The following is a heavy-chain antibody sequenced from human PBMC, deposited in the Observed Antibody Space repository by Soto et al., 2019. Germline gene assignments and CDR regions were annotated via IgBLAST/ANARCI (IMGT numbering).Heavy chain of an antibody. D-gene: IGHD6-13*01. CDR2: IIPLFGTT. CDR1: GGTFSRHA. J-gene: IGHJ5*02. V-gene: IGHV1-69*01. Sequence: QVQLVQSGSEVKMPGSSVKVSCKTSGGTFSRHAINWVRQAPGQGLEWMGGIIPLFGTTNYAQKFKGRVTMSADESTSTAYMELSSLTSEDAAVYDCAIDAIHGSSWYVWFAPWGQGTLVTVSS. CDR3: AIDAIHGSSWYVWFAP.